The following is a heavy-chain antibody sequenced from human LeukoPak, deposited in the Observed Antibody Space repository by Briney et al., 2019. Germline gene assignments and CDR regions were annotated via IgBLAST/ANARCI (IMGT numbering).Heavy chain of an antibody. Sequence: GGSLRLSCAASGFTFSSYAMSWVRQAPGKGLEWVSAISGSGGSTYYADSVKGRFTISRDNSKNSLYLQMNSLRTEDTAVYYCAREGYQYCTTTDCALYGMDVWGQGTTVTVSS. CDR1: GFTFSSYA. V-gene: IGHV3-23*01. J-gene: IGHJ6*02. D-gene: IGHD2-8*01. CDR2: ISGSGGST. CDR3: AREGYQYCTTTDCALYGMDV.